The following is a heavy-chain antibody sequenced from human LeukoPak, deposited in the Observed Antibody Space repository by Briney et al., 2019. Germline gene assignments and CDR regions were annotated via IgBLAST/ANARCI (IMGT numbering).Heavy chain of an antibody. J-gene: IGHJ4*02. Sequence: ASVKVSCKASGYTFTGYYMHWVRQAPGQGLEWMGWINPNSGGTNYAQKFQGRVTMTRDTSISTAYMELSRLRSDDTAVYYCARVKVVAGTLAAYDYWGQGTLVTVSS. CDR2: INPNSGGT. CDR1: GYTFTGYY. CDR3: ARVKVVAGTLAAYDY. V-gene: IGHV1-2*02. D-gene: IGHD6-19*01.